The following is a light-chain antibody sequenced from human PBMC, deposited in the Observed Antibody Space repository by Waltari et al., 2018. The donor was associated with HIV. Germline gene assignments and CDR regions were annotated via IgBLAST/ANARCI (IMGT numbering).Light chain of an antibody. Sequence: QSMLTQPPSVSATSGQRVTISCSGSSSNIGTNHLSWYQLVPGPGPRLLIYDNDKRPSDTPDRFSASKSGTSGTLVISDLQTGDEADYFCATWDSALSGVLFGGGTSVIVL. J-gene: IGLJ2*01. CDR2: DND. CDR1: SSNIGTNH. V-gene: IGLV1-51*01. CDR3: ATWDSALSGVL.